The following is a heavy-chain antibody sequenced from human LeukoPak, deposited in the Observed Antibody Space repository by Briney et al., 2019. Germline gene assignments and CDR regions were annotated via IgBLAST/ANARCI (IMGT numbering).Heavy chain of an antibody. CDR3: ARSTPYDYVWGSYRPDDAFDI. V-gene: IGHV4-4*07. CDR2: IYTSGST. Sequence: PSETLSLTCTVSAGSISSYFWSWIRQPAGKGLEWIGHIYTSGSTNYNPSFKSRVTMSVDTSKNQFSLKLSSVTAADPPVYYCARSTPYDYVWGSYRPDDAFDIWGQGTMVTVSS. CDR1: AGSISSYF. J-gene: IGHJ3*02. D-gene: IGHD3-16*02.